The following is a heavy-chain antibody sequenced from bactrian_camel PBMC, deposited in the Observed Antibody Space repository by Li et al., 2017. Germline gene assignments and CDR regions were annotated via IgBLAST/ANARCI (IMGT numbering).Heavy chain of an antibody. Sequence: VQLVESGGGSVQPGETLTLSCAPSEARYNSQCMAWFRQVEGKEREGVAAIDRDGKPKYAGSVKGRFTISRDSDQNTLYLQMNSLKPEDTAMYYCAADPGSCVGWLRPTADFSYWGQGTQVTVS. D-gene: IGHD5*01. CDR3: AADPGSCVGWLRPTADFSY. CDR1: EARYNSQC. J-gene: IGHJ6*01. V-gene: IGHV3S53*01. CDR2: IDRDGKP.